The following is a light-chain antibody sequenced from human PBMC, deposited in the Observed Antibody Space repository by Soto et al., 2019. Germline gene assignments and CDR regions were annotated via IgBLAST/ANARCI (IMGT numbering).Light chain of an antibody. CDR2: EVS. CDR3: SSYTNTNILHYV. CDR1: SSDIGTYIF. Sequence: QSVLTQPASVSGSPGQSVTISCTGTSSDIGTYIFVSWYQQLPGKAPKLMIFEVSNRPSGVSNRFSGSKSGNTASLTISGLQAEDEGDYYCSSYTNTNILHYVFGTGTKLTVL. V-gene: IGLV2-14*01. J-gene: IGLJ1*01.